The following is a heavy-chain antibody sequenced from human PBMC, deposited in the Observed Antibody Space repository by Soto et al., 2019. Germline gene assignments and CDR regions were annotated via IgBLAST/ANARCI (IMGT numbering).Heavy chain of an antibody. V-gene: IGHV1-69*02. Sequence: QVQLVQSGAEVKKPGSSVKVSCKASGGTFSSYTISWVRQAPGQGLEWMGRIIPILGIANYAQKFQGRVTITADKSTSTAYMELSSLRSEDTAVYYCERGHHYDSISLDDYWGEGNLVTVSS. CDR3: ERGHHYDSISLDDY. D-gene: IGHD3-22*01. J-gene: IGHJ4*02. CDR1: GGTFSSYT. CDR2: IIPILGIA.